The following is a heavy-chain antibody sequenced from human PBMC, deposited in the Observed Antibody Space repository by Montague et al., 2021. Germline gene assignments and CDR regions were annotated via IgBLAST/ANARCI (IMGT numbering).Heavy chain of an antibody. CDR1: GGSFSGYF. D-gene: IGHD4-23*01. CDR3: AKGGHLYGGKNYYFLDV. V-gene: IGHV4-34*01. CDR2: INYGGTT. Sequence: SETLSLTCAVSGGSFSGYFWSWVRQPPGRGLEWIGEINYGGTTSNPSLQGRITMSLDTSRNQFSLNLSSVTAADTALYYCAKGGHLYGGKNYYFLDVWGKGTTVTVS. J-gene: IGHJ6*03.